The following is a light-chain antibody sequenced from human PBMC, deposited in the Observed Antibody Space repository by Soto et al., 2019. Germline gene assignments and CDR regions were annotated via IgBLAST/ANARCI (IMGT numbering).Light chain of an antibody. V-gene: IGKV1-12*01. CDR2: AAS. CDR1: QDISSW. Sequence: DIQMTQSPSSVSASVGDRVTITCRASQDISSWIAWYQQKPGKAPNLLIYAASSLHSGVPSRFSGSGSGTDFTLTITSLQPEDFATYYCQQADHYPPTFGQGTKVEIK. J-gene: IGKJ1*01. CDR3: QQADHYPPT.